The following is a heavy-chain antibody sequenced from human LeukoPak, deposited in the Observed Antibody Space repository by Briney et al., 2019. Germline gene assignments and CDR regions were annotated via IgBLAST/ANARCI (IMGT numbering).Heavy chain of an antibody. V-gene: IGHV5-51*01. J-gene: IGHJ4*02. Sequence: GESLKISCEGSGYTFTTYWIGWVRQVPGKGLEWMGIIHPGDSDTRYGPSFQGQVTISADKSISTAYLQWSSLKASDTAMYYCARSRLRDSSSHDYWGQGTLVTVSS. CDR2: IHPGDSDT. CDR1: GYTFTTYW. D-gene: IGHD6-6*01. CDR3: ARSRLRDSSSHDY.